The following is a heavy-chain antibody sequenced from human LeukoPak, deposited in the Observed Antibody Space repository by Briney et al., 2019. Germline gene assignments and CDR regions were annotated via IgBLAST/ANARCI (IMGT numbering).Heavy chain of an antibody. D-gene: IGHD1-14*01. V-gene: IGHV4-30-2*01. CDR1: GGSISSGGFY. CDR3: ARDRPGRMFSP. Sequence: SETPSLTCTVSGGSISSGGFYWSWIRQPPGKGLEWIGYIYQSGSTYFNPSLKSRVTISVDRSKNQFSLKLSSVTAADTAVYYCARDRPGRMFSPWGQGTQVTVSS. CDR2: IYQSGST. J-gene: IGHJ5*02.